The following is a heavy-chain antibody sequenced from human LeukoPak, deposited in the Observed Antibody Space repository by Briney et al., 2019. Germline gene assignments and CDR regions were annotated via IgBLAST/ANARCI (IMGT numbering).Heavy chain of an antibody. V-gene: IGHV3-64*04. J-gene: IGHJ3*02. CDR1: GFTFSSYA. CDR3: ARNILFAFDI. Sequence: GGSLRLSCSASGFTFSSYAMHWVRQAPGKGLEYVSAIRSNGGSTYYADSMKGRFTISRDNSKNTLYLQVNSLRAEDTAMYYCARNILFAFDIWGQGTMVTVSS. CDR2: IRSNGGST.